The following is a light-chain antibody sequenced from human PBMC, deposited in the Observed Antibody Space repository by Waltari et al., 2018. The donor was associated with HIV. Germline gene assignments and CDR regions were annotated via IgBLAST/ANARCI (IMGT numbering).Light chain of an antibody. CDR3: QQYYTSPKT. Sequence: DFVMTQSPDSLAVSLGERATINCKSSQSVFSSSNNKNHLAWYQQKAGHPPKLLIAWAASRESGVPDRVSGNGAGTDFTVTSNRLQAEEVAVYYCQQYYTSPKTFGQGTKVEI. J-gene: IGKJ1*01. CDR1: QSVFSSSNNKNH. CDR2: WAA. V-gene: IGKV4-1*01.